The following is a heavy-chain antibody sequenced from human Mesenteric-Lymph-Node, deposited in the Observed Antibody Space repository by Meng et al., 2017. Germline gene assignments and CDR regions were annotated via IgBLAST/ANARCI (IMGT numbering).Heavy chain of an antibody. CDR3: AKDDFGVVTH. CDR2: ITDSGRGT. J-gene: IGHJ4*02. D-gene: IGHD3-3*01. V-gene: IGHV3-23*01. Sequence: GESLKISCAASGFTFNTYAMNWVRQAPGRGLEWVSAITDSGRGTYYADSVQGQFTVSRDTSRNTLFLHMSSLRVEDTALYYCAKDDFGVVTHWGQGTLVTVSS. CDR1: GFTFNTYA.